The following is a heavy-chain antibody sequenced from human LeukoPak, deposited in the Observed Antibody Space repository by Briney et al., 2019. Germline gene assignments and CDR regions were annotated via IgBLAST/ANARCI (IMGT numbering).Heavy chain of an antibody. V-gene: IGHV4-59*01. Sequence: SETLSLTCTVSGGSISSYYWSWIRQPPGKGLEWIGYVYFRGTTNYNPSIKSRVTISVDTSKNRFSLKLTSVTAADTAVYYCARSPGAPFDYWGQGSLVTVSS. CDR3: ARSPGAPFDY. CDR1: GGSISSYY. D-gene: IGHD7-27*01. J-gene: IGHJ4*02. CDR2: VYFRGTT.